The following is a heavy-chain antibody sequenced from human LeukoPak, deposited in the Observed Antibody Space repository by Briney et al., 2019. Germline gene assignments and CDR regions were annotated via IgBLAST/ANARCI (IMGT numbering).Heavy chain of an antibody. D-gene: IGHD2-8*02. CDR3: VSAPYSTGLGFSFVS. J-gene: IGHJ4*02. Sequence: GGSLRLSCAASGFTISYYWMHWVRQAPGKGLVWVSRINHDGTSATYADSVKGRFAISRDNAKNTLYLQVNSLRAEDTAVYYCVSAPYSTGLGFSFVSSGQGALVTVSS. CDR2: INHDGTSA. CDR1: GFTISYYW. V-gene: IGHV3-74*03.